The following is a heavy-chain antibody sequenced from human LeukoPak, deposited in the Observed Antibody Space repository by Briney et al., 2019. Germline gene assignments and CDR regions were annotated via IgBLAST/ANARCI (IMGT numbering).Heavy chain of an antibody. CDR2: INPNSGGT. V-gene: IGHV1-2*02. Sequence: ASVKVSCKASGYTFTGYYMHWVRQAPGQGLEWMGWINPNSGGTNYAQKFQGRVTMTRDTSISTAYMELSRLRSDDTAVYYCARGQYYKILTGSFQYWGQGTLVTVSS. J-gene: IGHJ4*02. CDR3: ARGQYYKILTGSFQY. D-gene: IGHD3-9*01. CDR1: GYTFTGYY.